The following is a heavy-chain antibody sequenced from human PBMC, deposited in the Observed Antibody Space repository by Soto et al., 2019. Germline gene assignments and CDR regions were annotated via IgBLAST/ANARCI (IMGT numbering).Heavy chain of an antibody. J-gene: IGHJ3*02. CDR2: ISGSGGST. D-gene: IGHD2-15*01. CDR3: AKNVVVVVAATPDAFDI. Sequence: GVSLRHPCAAAGFPFSRYSMSWVRKAPGKGLEWVSAISGSGGSTYYADSVKGRLTISRDNSKHTLYLQMNSLRAEDTAVYYCAKNVVVVVAATPDAFDIWGQGTMVTVSS. V-gene: IGHV3-23*01. CDR1: GFPFSRYS.